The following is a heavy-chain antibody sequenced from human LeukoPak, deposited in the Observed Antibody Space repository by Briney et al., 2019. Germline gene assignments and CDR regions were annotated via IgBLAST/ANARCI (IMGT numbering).Heavy chain of an antibody. CDR3: VRACGGDCYLGDY. V-gene: IGHV3-21*01. J-gene: IGHJ4*02. D-gene: IGHD2-21*02. CDR1: GFTFSDYS. Sequence: KTGGSLRLSCAASGFTFSDYSMNWVRQAPGKGLEWVSSITRSSSHKYYADSVKGRFTISRDNAKSSLYLQMNSLRAEDTAVYYCVRACGGDCYLGDYWGQGSLVTVSS. CDR2: ITRSSSHK.